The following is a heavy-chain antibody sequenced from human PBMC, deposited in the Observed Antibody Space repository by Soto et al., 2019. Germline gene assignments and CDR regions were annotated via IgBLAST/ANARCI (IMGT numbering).Heavy chain of an antibody. J-gene: IGHJ4*02. CDR2: IYNSGST. Sequence: QVQLQESGPGLVKPSQTLSLTCTVSGGSINSDSYFWSWIRQSPEKGLEWIGHIYNSGSTYTNPSLSSRVPISVDTSKNHFFMKLTSVTAADTALYFCARGPSGDKVDYWGQGTLVTVSS. CDR3: ARGPSGDKVDY. D-gene: IGHD7-27*01. CDR1: GGSINSDSYF. V-gene: IGHV4-30-4*01.